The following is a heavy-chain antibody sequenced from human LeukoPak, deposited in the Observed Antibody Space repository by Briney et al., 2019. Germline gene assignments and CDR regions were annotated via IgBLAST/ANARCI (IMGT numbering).Heavy chain of an antibody. D-gene: IGHD6-6*01. CDR2: VSHSGNS. J-gene: IGHJ4*02. CDR1: GASISSSDDY. CDR3: VRRQVVRLYFDL. V-gene: IGHV4-39*01. Sequence: SETLSLTCTVSGASISSSDDYWGWIRQPPGKGLEWIGSVSHSGNSFYNPSLRSRLTISVDTSKDQLSLKLTSVTAADTAVYYCVRRQVVRLYFDLWGQGTLLTVSS.